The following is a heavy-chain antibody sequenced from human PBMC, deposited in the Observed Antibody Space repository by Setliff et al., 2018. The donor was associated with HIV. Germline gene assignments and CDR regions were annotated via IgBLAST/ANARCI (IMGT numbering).Heavy chain of an antibody. CDR1: GYSISSGYS. Sequence: SETLSLTCAVSGYSISSGYSWGWVRQPPGKGLEWIGNAYHSGRAFYNPSLESRVTMSIGSSKNLFSLRLDSVTAADSAFYFCAHSLLGAPMIDYWGQGMLVTAPQ. V-gene: IGHV4-38-2*01. D-gene: IGHD3-16*01. J-gene: IGHJ4*02. CDR2: AYHSGRA. CDR3: AHSLLGAPMIDY.